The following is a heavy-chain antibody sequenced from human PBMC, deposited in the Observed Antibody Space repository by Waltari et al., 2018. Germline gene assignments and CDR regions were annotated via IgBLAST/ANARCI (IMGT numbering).Heavy chain of an antibody. CDR1: GFTFSSYG. V-gene: IGHV3-33*01. CDR2: IWYDGSNK. D-gene: IGHD2-2*01. Sequence: QVQLVESGGGVVQPGRSLRLSCAASGFTFSSYGMHWVRQAPGKGLAWVAVIWYDGSNKYYADSVKGRFTISRDNSKNTLYLQMNSLRAEDTAVYYCARDIPMPDYWGQGTLVTVSS. J-gene: IGHJ4*02. CDR3: ARDIPMPDY.